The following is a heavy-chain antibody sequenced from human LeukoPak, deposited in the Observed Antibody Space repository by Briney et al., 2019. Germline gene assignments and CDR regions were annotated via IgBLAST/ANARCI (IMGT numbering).Heavy chain of an antibody. CDR3: ARGESGRPYYYYYGMDV. J-gene: IGHJ6*02. CDR1: GGSISSGGYS. CDR2: IYHSGST. V-gene: IGHV4-30-2*01. Sequence: PSQTLSLTCAVSGGSISSGGYSWSWIQQPPGKGLEWIGYIYHSGSTYYNPSLKSRVTISVDRSKNQFSLKLSSVTAADTAVYYCARGESGRPYYYYYGMDVWGQGTTVTVSS. D-gene: IGHD3-10*01.